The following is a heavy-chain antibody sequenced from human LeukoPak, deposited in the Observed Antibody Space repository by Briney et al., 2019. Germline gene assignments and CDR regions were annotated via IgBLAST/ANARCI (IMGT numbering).Heavy chain of an antibody. CDR3: ARDRYSSGFTS. D-gene: IGHD3-22*01. CDR1: GGSFSGYY. CDR2: INHSRST. V-gene: IGHV4-34*01. Sequence: SETLSLTCAVYGGSFSGYYWSWIRQPPGKGLEWIGEINHSRSTNYNPSLKSRVTIPVDTSKNQFSLKLRSVTAADTAVYYCARDRYSSGFTSWGQGTLVTVSS. J-gene: IGHJ5*02.